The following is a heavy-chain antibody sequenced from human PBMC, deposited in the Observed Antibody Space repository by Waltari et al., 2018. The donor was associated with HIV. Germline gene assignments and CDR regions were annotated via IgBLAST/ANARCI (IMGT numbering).Heavy chain of an antibody. D-gene: IGHD3-22*01. CDR3: AREALYDSSGYYFDY. CDR2: IKQDESEK. V-gene: IGHV3-7*01. CDR1: AFTFINYC. Sequence: EVQLVESGGGLVQPGGSPRLSGAASAFTFINYCMTWVRQAPGKGLEWVANIKQDESEKYYVDSVKGRFTISRDNAKNSLFLQMNSLRAEDTAVYYCAREALYDSSGYYFDYWGQGTLVTVSS. J-gene: IGHJ4*02.